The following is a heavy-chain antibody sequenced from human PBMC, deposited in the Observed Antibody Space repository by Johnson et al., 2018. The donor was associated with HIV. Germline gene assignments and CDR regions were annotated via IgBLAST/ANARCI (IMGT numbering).Heavy chain of an antibody. Sequence: QVQLVESGGGVVQPGGSLRLSCAASGFTFSSYDMHWVRQAPGKGMDWVAFISYDGTDKYYADSVKGRFNISRDNSKNALYLQMNSLRSEDTAVYYCAKPPSMGADAFDIWGQGTMVTVSS. J-gene: IGHJ3*02. CDR1: GFTFSSYD. CDR3: AKPPSMGADAFDI. D-gene: IGHD3-16*01. CDR2: ISYDGTDK. V-gene: IGHV3-30*18.